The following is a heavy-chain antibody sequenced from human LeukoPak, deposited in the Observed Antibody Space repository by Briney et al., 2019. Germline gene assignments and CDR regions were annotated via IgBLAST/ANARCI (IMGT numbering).Heavy chain of an antibody. D-gene: IGHD3-10*01. CDR1: GFTFRSYE. CDR2: ISSGGDTV. CDR3: ARALTMIRGVILGY. V-gene: IGHV3-48*03. Sequence: GGSLRLSCAASGFTFRSYEMNWVRQAPGKGLGWLSYISSGGDTVYYAASVKGRFTISRDNAKDSLYLQMNSLRDEDTAVYSCARALTMIRGVILGYWGQGTLVTVSS. J-gene: IGHJ4*02.